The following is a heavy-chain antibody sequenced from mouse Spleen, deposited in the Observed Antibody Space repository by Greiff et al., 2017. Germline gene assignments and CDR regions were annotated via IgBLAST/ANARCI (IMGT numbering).Heavy chain of an antibody. CDR1: GYTFTSYW. J-gene: IGHJ2*01. Sequence: QVQLKQPGAELVRPGTSVKLSCKASGYTFTSYWMHWVKQRPGQGLEWIGVIDPSDSYTNYNQKFKGKATLTVDTSSSTAYMQLSSLTSEDSAVYYCARWGVTSYYFDYWGQGTTLTVSS. CDR3: ARWGVTSYYFDY. D-gene: IGHD2-2*01. V-gene: IGHV1-59*01. CDR2: IDPSDSYT.